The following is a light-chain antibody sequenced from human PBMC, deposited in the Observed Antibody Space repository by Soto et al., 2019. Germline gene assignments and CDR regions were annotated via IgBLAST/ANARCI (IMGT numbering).Light chain of an antibody. CDR1: QSITSGY. Sequence: EIVLTQSPGTLSLSPGERATLSCRASQSITSGYLAWYQQKPGQAPRLLLYSTSIRATGIPDRFRGSGSGTDFTLTISRLEPEDFAVYSCQQYGSLPYTFGQGTNLEIK. CDR2: STS. J-gene: IGKJ2*01. CDR3: QQYGSLPYT. V-gene: IGKV3-20*01.